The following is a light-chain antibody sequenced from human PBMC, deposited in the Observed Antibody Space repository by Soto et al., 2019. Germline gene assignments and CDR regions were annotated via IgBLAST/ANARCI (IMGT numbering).Light chain of an antibody. J-gene: IGKJ1*01. V-gene: IGKV2-28*01. CDR3: MQAVQTPWT. CDR1: QSLLHSNGYNY. Sequence: DIVMTQSPLSLPVTPGEPASISCRSSQSLLHSNGYNYLDWYRQKPGQSPQLLIYLGSNRASGVPDRFSGSGSGTDFTLKISRVETEDVGVYYCMQAVQTPWTFGQGTRVEIK. CDR2: LGS.